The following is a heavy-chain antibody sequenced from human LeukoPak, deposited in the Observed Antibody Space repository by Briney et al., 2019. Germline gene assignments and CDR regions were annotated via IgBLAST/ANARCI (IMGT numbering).Heavy chain of an antibody. Sequence: GGSLRLSCAASGFTFSDYWMHWVRQAPGKGLVWVSRINSDGSSTNYADSVKGRFTTSRDNAKNTLYLQMNSLRAEDTAVYYCAKDEGYSGYDYLLDYWGQGTLVTVSS. CDR2: INSDGSST. J-gene: IGHJ4*02. V-gene: IGHV3-74*01. CDR3: AKDEGYSGYDYLLDY. CDR1: GFTFSDYW. D-gene: IGHD5-12*01.